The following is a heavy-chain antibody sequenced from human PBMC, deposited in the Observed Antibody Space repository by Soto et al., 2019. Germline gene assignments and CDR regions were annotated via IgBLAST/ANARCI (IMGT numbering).Heavy chain of an antibody. V-gene: IGHV1-8*01. Sequence: ASVKVSGKASGYTFTSYDINWVRQATGQGLEWMGWMNPNSGNTGYAQKFQGRVTMTRNTSISTAYMELSSLRSEDTAVYYCARAYRRNSDTFDIWGQGTMVTVSS. D-gene: IGHD4-4*01. CDR1: GYTFTSYD. J-gene: IGHJ3*02. CDR2: MNPNSGNT. CDR3: ARAYRRNSDTFDI.